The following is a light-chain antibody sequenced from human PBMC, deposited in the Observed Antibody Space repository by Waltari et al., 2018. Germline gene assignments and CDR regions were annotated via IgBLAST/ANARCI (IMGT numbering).Light chain of an antibody. V-gene: IGKV3-20*01. CDR3: QKYSSSPWT. CDR1: QSVRNY. CDR2: GAS. Sequence: VILTQSPATLSLSPGERATLSCRASQSVRNYLAWYQQKPGQAPRLLIYGASSRATGIPDRFSGSGSGTDFTLTISSLEPEDFVVYYCQKYSSSPWTFGQGTKVEIK. J-gene: IGKJ1*01.